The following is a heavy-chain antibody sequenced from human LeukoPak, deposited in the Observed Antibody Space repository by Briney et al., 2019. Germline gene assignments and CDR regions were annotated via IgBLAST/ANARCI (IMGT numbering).Heavy chain of an antibody. V-gene: IGHV4-31*03. CDR1: GGSISSGGYS. CDR3: ARAPLLDY. CDR2: IYYSGST. Sequence: SETLSLTCTVSGGSISSGGYSWSWIRQHPGKGLEWIGYIYYSGSTYYNPSLKSRVTISVDTSKNQFSLKLSSVTAADTAVYYCARAPLLDYWGQGTLVTVSS. J-gene: IGHJ4*02.